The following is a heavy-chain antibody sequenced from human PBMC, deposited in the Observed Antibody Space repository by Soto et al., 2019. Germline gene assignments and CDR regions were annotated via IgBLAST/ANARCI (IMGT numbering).Heavy chain of an antibody. J-gene: IGHJ4*02. CDR1: VFTFGYYS. CDR2: IRNKASGGTS. Sequence: PGGSLRLSCAASVFTFGYYSMTWFRQAPGKWLDWLAFIRNKASGGTSEYAAAVXXRFTISRYDAKXIAYRXINSLITEDTAMYYCTRDRVFPDYWCQGTLVTVSS. CDR3: TRDRVFPDY. V-gene: IGHV3-49*03. D-gene: IGHD2-8*01.